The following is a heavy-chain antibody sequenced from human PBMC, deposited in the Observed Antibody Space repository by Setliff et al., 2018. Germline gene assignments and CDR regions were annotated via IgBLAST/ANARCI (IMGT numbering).Heavy chain of an antibody. D-gene: IGHD1-1*01. CDR3: ARTGTYRYFDH. V-gene: IGHV4-39*01. J-gene: IGHJ4*02. Sequence: SETLSLTCTVSGASISSGTYYWGWIRQPPGKGPEWIGRIHYLGTTYSNASLASRLTMSVDTSKNQFSLRLTSVTAADTAVYYCARTGTYRYFDHWGQGALVTVSS. CDR2: IHYLGTT. CDR1: GASISSGTYY.